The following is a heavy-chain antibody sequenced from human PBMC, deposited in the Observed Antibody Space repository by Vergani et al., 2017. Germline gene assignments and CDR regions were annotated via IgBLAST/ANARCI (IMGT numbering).Heavy chain of an antibody. CDR2: INPSGGST. V-gene: IGHV1-46*01. Sequence: QVQLVQSGAEVKKPGSSVKVSCKASGGTFSSYAISWVRQAPGQGLEWMGIINPSGGSTSYAQKFQGRVTMTRDTSTSTVYMELSSLRSEDTAVYYCARGPSVVVPAAINNWFDPWGQGTLVTVSS. D-gene: IGHD2-2*01. J-gene: IGHJ5*02. CDR1: GGTFSSYA. CDR3: ARGPSVVVPAAINNWFDP.